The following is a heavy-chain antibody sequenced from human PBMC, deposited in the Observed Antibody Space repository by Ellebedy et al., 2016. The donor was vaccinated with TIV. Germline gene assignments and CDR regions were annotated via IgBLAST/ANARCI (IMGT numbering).Heavy chain of an antibody. CDR2: INPSDSDT. Sequence: GESLKISCKGSGYSFASYWISWVRQMHGKGLEWMGKINPSDSDTNYSPSFQGHVSFSADTSISTAYLQWSGLKASDTAMYYCSTQLERRGGASSWGQGTLVTVSS. V-gene: IGHV5-10-1*01. CDR1: GYSFASYW. J-gene: IGHJ5*02. CDR3: STQLERRGGASS. D-gene: IGHD5-24*01.